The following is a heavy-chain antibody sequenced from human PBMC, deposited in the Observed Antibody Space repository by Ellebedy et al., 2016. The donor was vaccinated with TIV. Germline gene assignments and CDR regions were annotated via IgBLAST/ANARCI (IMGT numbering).Heavy chain of an antibody. J-gene: IGHJ5*01. CDR3: ARQRDLAYDS. V-gene: IGHV4-39*01. Sequence: SETLSLXXTVPGGSISRTTYYWGWIRQPPGKGLEWMGSIYYRGTTYYNPSLKSRLIISVDTSKNQFSLNLTSVTAADTAVYYCARQRDLAYDSWGQGILVTVSS. D-gene: IGHD3-16*01. CDR1: GGSISRTTYY. CDR2: IYYRGTT.